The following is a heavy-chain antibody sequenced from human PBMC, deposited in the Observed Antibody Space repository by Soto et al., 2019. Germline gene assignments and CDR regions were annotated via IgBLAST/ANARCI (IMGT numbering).Heavy chain of an antibody. CDR1: GGSISSYY. D-gene: IGHD3-16*01. Sequence: PSETLSLTCTVSGGSISSYYWSWIREPAGKGLEWIGRIYTSGSTNYNPSLKSRVTMSVDTSKNQFSLKLSSVTAADTAVYYCAGGFTDHYYYYGMDVWGQGTTVTVSS. CDR2: IYTSGST. J-gene: IGHJ6*02. CDR3: AGGFTDHYYYYGMDV. V-gene: IGHV4-4*07.